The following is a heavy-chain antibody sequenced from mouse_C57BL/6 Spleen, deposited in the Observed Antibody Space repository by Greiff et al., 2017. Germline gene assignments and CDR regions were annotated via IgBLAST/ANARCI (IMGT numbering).Heavy chain of an antibody. J-gene: IGHJ1*03. CDR1: GYAFSSYW. CDR2: IYPGDGDT. D-gene: IGHD1-1*01. Sequence: QVQLQQSGAELVKPGASVKISCKASGYAFSSYWMNWVKQRPGKGLEWIGQIYPGDGDTNYNGKFKGKATLTADKSSSTSYMQHSSLTSEDSAVYYCSGRNYGSSLYWYFDVWGTGTTVTVSS. CDR3: SGRNYGSSLYWYFDV. V-gene: IGHV1-80*01.